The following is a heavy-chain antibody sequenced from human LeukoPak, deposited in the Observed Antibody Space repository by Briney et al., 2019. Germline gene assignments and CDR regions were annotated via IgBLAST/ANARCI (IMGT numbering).Heavy chain of an antibody. CDR1: GYTFTGYY. CDR3: ARGYCSSTSCYRERANWFDP. V-gene: IGHV1-2*02. D-gene: IGHD2-2*01. CDR2: INPNSGGT. J-gene: IGHJ5*01. Sequence: ASVKVSCKASGYTFTGYYMNWVRQAPGQGLEWMGWINPNSGGTNYAQKFQGRVTMTRDTSISTAYMELSRLRSDDTAVYYCARGYCSSTSCYRERANWFDPWGQGTLVTVSA.